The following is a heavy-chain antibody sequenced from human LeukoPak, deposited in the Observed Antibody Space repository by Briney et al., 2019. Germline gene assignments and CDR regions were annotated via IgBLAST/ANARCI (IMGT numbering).Heavy chain of an antibody. Sequence: ASVKVSCKASGYTFTGYYMHWVRQAPGQGLEWMGRINPNSGGTNYAQKFQGRVTMTRDTSISTAYMKLSRLRSDDTAVYYCAGDPLTIFGVIWGQGTMVTVSS. D-gene: IGHD3-3*01. CDR3: AGDPLTIFGVI. CDR1: GYTFTGYY. J-gene: IGHJ3*02. CDR2: INPNSGGT. V-gene: IGHV1-2*06.